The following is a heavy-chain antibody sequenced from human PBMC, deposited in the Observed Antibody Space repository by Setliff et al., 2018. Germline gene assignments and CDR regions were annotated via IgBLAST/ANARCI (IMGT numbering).Heavy chain of an antibody. J-gene: IGHJ3*02. CDR3: AREVTGSSSWFGGAFDI. V-gene: IGHV4-39*07. CDR2: IYYSGST. CDR1: GGSISSSSYY. Sequence: SETLSLTCTVSGGSISSSSYYWGWIRQPPGKGLGWIGSIYYSGSTYYNPSLKSRVTISVDTSKNQFSLKLSSVTAADTAVYYCAREVTGSSSWFGGAFDIWGQGTMVTVSS. D-gene: IGHD6-13*01.